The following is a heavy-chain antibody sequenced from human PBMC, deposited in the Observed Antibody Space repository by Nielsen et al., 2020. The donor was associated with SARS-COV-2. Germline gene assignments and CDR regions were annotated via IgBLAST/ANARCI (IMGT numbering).Heavy chain of an antibody. V-gene: IGHV3-30*18. CDR1: GFTFSAYG. CDR3: AKGGVPTTRSHYSYYYMDG. CDR2: ISYDGVNV. Sequence: GESLKISCAASGFTFSAYGMHWVRQTPANGLEWVAVISYDGVNVDYADSVKGRFTISRDNSRNRLFLQMNSLTYGDSAVYFCAKGGVPTTRSHYSYYYMDGWGKGTTVAVSS. J-gene: IGHJ6*03. D-gene: IGHD1-7*01.